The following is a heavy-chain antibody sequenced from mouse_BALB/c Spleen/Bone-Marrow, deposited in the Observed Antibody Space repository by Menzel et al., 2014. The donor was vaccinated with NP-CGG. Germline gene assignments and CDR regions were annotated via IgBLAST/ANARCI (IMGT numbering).Heavy chain of an antibody. J-gene: IGHJ4*01. CDR3: TRSGTLGAMDY. V-gene: IGHV1-69*02. CDR1: GYTFTSYW. Sequence: QVQLQQSGAELVRPGASVKLSCEASGYTFTSYWINWVKQRPGQGLEWIGNIYPSDSYTNYNQKFKDKATLTVDKSSSTAYMQLSSPTSEDSAVYYCTRSGTLGAMDYWGQGTSVTVSS. CDR2: IYPSDSYT. D-gene: IGHD4-1*01.